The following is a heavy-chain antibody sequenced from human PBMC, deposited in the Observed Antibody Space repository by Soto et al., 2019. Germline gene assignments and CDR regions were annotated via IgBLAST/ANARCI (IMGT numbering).Heavy chain of an antibody. V-gene: IGHV3-30*18. D-gene: IGHD1-26*01. CDR1: GFTFSNYG. CDR3: AKDLGSGSYLFDAFDI. Sequence: QPGGSLRLSCAASGFTFSNYGMHWVRQAPGKGLEWVAVISYDGSNKYYADSVKGRFTISRDNSKNTLYLQMNSPRAEDTAVYYCAKDLGSGSYLFDAFDIWGQGTMVTVSS. J-gene: IGHJ3*02. CDR2: ISYDGSNK.